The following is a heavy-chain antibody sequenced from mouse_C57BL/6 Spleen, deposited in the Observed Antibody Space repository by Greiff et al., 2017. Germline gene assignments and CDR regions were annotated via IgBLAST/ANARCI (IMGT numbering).Heavy chain of an antibody. CDR2: INPGSGGT. CDR3: ARWGSPVVADY. Sequence: QVQLQQSGAELVRPGTSVKVSCKASGYAFTNYLIEWVKQRPGKGLEWIGVINPGSGGTNYNEKFKGKATLTADKSSSTAYMQLSSLTSEDSAVYFCARWGSPVVADYWGQGTTLTVSS. CDR1: GYAFTNYL. D-gene: IGHD1-1*01. V-gene: IGHV1-54*01. J-gene: IGHJ2*01.